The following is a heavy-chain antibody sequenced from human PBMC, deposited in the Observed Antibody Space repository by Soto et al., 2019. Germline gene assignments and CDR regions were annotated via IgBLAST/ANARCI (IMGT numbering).Heavy chain of an antibody. Sequence: GASVKVSCKATGYTFSGYYIHWVRQAPGQGLEWMGWINPNSGGTNYAQKFQGWVTMTRDTSISTAYMELSLRSDDTAVYYCAREGRADYSDSSGYSNWFDPWGQGTLVIVSS. D-gene: IGHD3-22*01. CDR3: AREGRADYSDSSGYSNWFDP. CDR2: INPNSGGT. V-gene: IGHV1-2*04. CDR1: GYTFSGYY. J-gene: IGHJ5*02.